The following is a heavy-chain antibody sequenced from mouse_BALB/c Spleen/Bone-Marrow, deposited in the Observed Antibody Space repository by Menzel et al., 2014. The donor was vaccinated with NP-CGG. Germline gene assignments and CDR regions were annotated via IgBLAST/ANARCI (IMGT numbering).Heavy chain of an antibody. J-gene: IGHJ4*01. CDR3: ARQITTVDYAMDY. V-gene: IGHV1-7*01. CDR1: GYTFTSXW. CDR2: INXXPGYT. Sequence: VNLVESGAELAKPGASVKMSCKASGYTFTSXWXHWVXQRPXXGLEWIXYINXXPGYTEYNQKFKDKATLTADKSSSTAYMQLSSLTSEDSAVYYCARQITTVDYAMDYWGQGTSVTVSS. D-gene: IGHD1-1*01.